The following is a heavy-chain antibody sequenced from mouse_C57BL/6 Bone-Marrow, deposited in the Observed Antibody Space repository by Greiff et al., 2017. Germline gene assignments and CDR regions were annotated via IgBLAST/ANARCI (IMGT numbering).Heavy chain of an antibody. Sequence: EVQLQQSGPELVKPGASVKIPCKASGYTFTDYNMDWVKQSHGKSLEWIGDINPNNGGTIYNQKFKGKATLTVDKSSSTAYMELRSLTSEDTAVYYCARSFYYYGSPYYFDYWGQGTTLTVSS. D-gene: IGHD1-1*01. V-gene: IGHV1-18*01. CDR1: GYTFTDYN. CDR3: ARSFYYYGSPYYFDY. J-gene: IGHJ2*01. CDR2: INPNNGGT.